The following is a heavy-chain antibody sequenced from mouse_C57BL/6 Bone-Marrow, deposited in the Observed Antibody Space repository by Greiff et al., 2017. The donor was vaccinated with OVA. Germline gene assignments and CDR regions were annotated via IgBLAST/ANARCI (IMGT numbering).Heavy chain of an antibody. CDR3: ARSEGYYGSSPFAY. CDR2: IYPGDGDT. D-gene: IGHD1-1*01. CDR1: GYAFSSSW. Sequence: QVQLKQSGPELVKPGASVKISCKASGYAFSSSWMNWVKQRPGKGLEWIGRIYPGDGDTNYNGKFKGKATLTADKSSSTAYMQLSSLTSEDSAVYFCARSEGYYGSSPFAYWGQGTLVTVSA. J-gene: IGHJ3*01. V-gene: IGHV1-82*01.